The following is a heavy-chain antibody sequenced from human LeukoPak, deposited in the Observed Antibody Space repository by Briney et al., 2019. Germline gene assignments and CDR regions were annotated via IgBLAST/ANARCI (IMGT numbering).Heavy chain of an antibody. CDR2: IYYSGST. Sequence: TSQTLSLTCTVSGGSISSGDYYWSWIRQPPGKGLEWIGYIYYSGSTYYNPSLKSRVTISVDTSKNQFSLNLSSVTAADTAAYYCATNVGKTFDHWSQGTLVTVSS. CDR1: GGSISSGDYY. CDR3: ATNVGKTFDH. V-gene: IGHV4-30-4*01. J-gene: IGHJ4*02. D-gene: IGHD7-27*01.